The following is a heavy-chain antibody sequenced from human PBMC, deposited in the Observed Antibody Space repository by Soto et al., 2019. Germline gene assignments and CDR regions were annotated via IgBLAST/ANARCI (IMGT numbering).Heavy chain of an antibody. D-gene: IGHD5-12*01. CDR1: GGSFSTYA. V-gene: IGHV1-69*06. CDR2: IIPIFETP. CDR3: AAPRTDGYKVPDPSTYYYYGLDV. J-gene: IGHJ6*02. Sequence: SVKVSCKASGGSFSTYAISWVRQAPGQGLEWMGGIIPIFETPNYAQKFQGRVTITADRSTSTAYLELNSLRSEDTAVYYCAAPRTDGYKVPDPSTYYYYGLDVWGQGTTVTVSS.